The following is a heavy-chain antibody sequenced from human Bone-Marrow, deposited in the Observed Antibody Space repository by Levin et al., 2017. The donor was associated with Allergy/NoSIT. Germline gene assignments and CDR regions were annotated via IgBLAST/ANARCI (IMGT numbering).Heavy chain of an antibody. D-gene: IGHD3-16*01. Sequence: SETLSLTCTVSGGSISSYYWSWIRQPPGKGLEWIGYIYYSGSTNYNPSLKSRVTISVDTSKNQFSLKLSSVTAADTAVHYCARAGGVLTPFDYWGQGTLVTVSS. CDR2: IYYSGST. CDR1: GGSISSYY. J-gene: IGHJ4*02. CDR3: ARAGGVLTPFDY. V-gene: IGHV4-59*01.